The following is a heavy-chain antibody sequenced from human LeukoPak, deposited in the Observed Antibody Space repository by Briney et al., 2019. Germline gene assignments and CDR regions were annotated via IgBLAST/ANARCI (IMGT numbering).Heavy chain of an antibody. Sequence: PGGSLGLCCAASGFTFSRYAVSWVRQAPGVGLEWVSTISGRGGSTFYADSVKGRFTISRDNSKNTLYLQMNSLRADDTAVYYCAKGYYDILTDYFHNWFNPWGQGTLVSVSS. CDR2: ISGRGGST. V-gene: IGHV3-23*01. CDR1: GFTFSRYA. D-gene: IGHD3-9*01. CDR3: AKGYYDILTDYFHNWFNP. J-gene: IGHJ5*02.